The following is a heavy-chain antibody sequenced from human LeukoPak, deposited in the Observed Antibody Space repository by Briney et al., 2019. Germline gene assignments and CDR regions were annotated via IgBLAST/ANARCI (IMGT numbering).Heavy chain of an antibody. CDR2: IYYSGST. D-gene: IGHD3-22*01. CDR1: GGSISSYY. CDR3: AGGWGDYYDSSGYSNWFDP. V-gene: IGHV4-59*01. J-gene: IGHJ5*02. Sequence: SETLSLTCTVSGGSISSYYWSWIRQPPGKGLEWIGYIYYSGSTNYNPSLKSRVTISVDTSKNQFSLKLSSVTAADTAVYYCAGGWGDYYDSSGYSNWFDPWGQGTLVTVSS.